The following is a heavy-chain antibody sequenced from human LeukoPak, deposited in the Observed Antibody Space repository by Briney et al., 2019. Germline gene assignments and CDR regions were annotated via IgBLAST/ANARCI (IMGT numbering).Heavy chain of an antibody. J-gene: IGHJ4*02. Sequence: ASVKVSCNASGYTFTRYALNWVRQAPGQGLEWMGWINTNTGNPTYAQGFTGQFVFSLDTSVSTAYLQISSLKAEDTAVYYCARDGGIAASGRVDYWGQGTLVTVSS. CDR1: GYTFTRYA. CDR2: INTNTGNP. V-gene: IGHV7-4-1*02. CDR3: ARDGGIAASGRVDY. D-gene: IGHD6-13*01.